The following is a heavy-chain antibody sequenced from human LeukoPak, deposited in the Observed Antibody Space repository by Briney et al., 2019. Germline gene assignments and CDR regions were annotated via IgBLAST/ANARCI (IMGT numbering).Heavy chain of an antibody. CDR2: IYYSGST. J-gene: IGHJ5*01. CDR3: AREGSSKFGFGS. D-gene: IGHD6-13*01. CDR1: GGSISSYY. V-gene: IGHV4-59*12. Sequence: SETLSLTCTVSGGSISSYYWSWIRQPPGKGLEWIGCIYYSGSTNYNPSFKSRVTISVDTSKNQFSLKMNSVTAADTAVYYCAREGSSKFGFGSWGQGTLVTISS.